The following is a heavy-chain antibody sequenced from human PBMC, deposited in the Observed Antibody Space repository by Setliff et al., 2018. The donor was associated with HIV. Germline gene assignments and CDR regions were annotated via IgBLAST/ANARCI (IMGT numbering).Heavy chain of an antibody. CDR2: VYSNGET. D-gene: IGHD2-2*01. CDR1: GDSISRYS. CDR3: ARRALQDSTITSSNWFDS. Sequence: SETLSLTCTVSGDSISRYSWNWIRQPPGKGLEWTGYVYSNGETYYNPSLKSRVTMSTDTSKNQFSLNLNSATAADTAVYFCARRALQDSTITSSNWFDSWGQGTLVTVSS. V-gene: IGHV4-4*09. J-gene: IGHJ5*01.